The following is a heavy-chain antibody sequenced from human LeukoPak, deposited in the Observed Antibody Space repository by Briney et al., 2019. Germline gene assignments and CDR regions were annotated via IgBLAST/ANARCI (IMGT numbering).Heavy chain of an antibody. Sequence: GGSLRLSCAASGFTVSSNYMSWVRQAPGKGLEWVSVIYSGGSTYYADSVKGRFTISRDNSKNTLYLQMSSLRAEDTAVYYCARFGPDSSGSNYYMDVWGKGTTVTVSS. J-gene: IGHJ6*03. CDR1: GFTVSSNY. CDR3: ARFGPDSSGSNYYMDV. D-gene: IGHD3-22*01. CDR2: IYSGGST. V-gene: IGHV3-53*01.